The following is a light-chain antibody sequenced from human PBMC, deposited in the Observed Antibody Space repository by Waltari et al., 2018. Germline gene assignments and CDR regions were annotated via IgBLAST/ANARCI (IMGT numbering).Light chain of an antibody. J-gene: IGLJ3*02. CDR1: SSNIGTHS. V-gene: IGLV1-44*01. CDR3: AVWDDSLKSWV. Sequence: QSVLTQSPSASGTPGQRVTFSCSGSSSNIGTHSVKWFQQLPGTAPNLLILGDYRRPSGVPDRFSGSKSGTSASLAISGLQSEDEADYYCAVWDDSLKSWVFGGRTKLTVL. CDR2: GDY.